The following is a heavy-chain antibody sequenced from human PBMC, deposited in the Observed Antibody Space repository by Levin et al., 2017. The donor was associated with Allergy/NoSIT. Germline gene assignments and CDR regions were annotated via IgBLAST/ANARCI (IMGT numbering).Heavy chain of an antibody. D-gene: IGHD3-9*01. CDR3: AAPLTGLHF. Sequence: GGSLRLSCAASGFTVSGNYVTWVRQAPGKGLEWFSYIYYDGDTNYADSVKGRFTISRDNSKNTVYLQMNNLRAEDTAVYYCAAPLTGLHFWGQGTLVTVSS. V-gene: IGHV3-66*01. J-gene: IGHJ4*02. CDR1: GFTVSGNY. CDR2: IYYDGDT.